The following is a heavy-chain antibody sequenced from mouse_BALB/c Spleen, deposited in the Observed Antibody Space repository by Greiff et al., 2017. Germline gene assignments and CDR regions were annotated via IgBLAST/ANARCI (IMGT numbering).Heavy chain of an antibody. V-gene: IGHV7-3*02. D-gene: IGHD1-1*01. CDR2: IRNKANGYTT. J-gene: IGHJ4*01. CDR1: GFTFTDYY. Sequence: DVQLVESGGGLVQPGGSLRLSCAPSGFTFTDYYMSWVRQPPGKALEWLGFIRNKANGYTTEYSASVKGRFTISRDNSQSILYLQMNTLRAEDSATYYCARDYYGSSYDYYAMDYWGQGTSVTVSS. CDR3: ARDYYGSSYDYYAMDY.